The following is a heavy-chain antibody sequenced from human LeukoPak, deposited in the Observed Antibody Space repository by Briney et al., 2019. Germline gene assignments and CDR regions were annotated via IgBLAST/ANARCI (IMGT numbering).Heavy chain of an antibody. CDR2: VRYDGSNK. D-gene: IGHD2-2*01. CDR3: AEMGLYCSSTSCYVTDY. CDR1: GFTFSSYG. Sequence: GGSLRLSCAASGFTFSSYGMHWVRQAPGKGLEWVAFVRYDGSNKYYADSVKGRFTISRDNSKNTLYLQMNSLRAEDTAVYYCAEMGLYCSSTSCYVTDYWGQGTLVTVSS. J-gene: IGHJ4*02. V-gene: IGHV3-30*02.